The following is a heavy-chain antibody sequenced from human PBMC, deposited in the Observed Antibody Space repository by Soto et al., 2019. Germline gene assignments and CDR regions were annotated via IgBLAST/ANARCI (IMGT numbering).Heavy chain of an antibody. CDR1: GYTFTSYG. CDR3: ARDPGYSSGWPPDAFDI. V-gene: IGHV1-18*01. J-gene: IGHJ3*02. CDR2: ISAYNGNT. D-gene: IGHD6-19*01. Sequence: ASVKVCCKASGYTFTSYGISWVRQAPGQGLEWMGWISAYNGNTNYAQKLQGRVTMTTDTSTITAYMELRSLRSDDTAVYYCARDPGYSSGWPPDAFDIWGQGTMVTVSS.